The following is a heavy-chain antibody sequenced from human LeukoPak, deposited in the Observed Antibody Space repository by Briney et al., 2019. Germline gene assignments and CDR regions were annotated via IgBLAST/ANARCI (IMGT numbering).Heavy chain of an antibody. CDR1: GGSFSGYY. CDR2: INHSGST. D-gene: IGHD3-22*01. Sequence: SETLSLTCAVYGGSFSGYYWSWIRQPPGKGLEWIGEINHSGSTNYNPSLKSRVTISVDTSKNQFSLKLSSVTAADTAVYYCARRRTFKYYYDSSGWIDIWGQGTMVTVSS. V-gene: IGHV4-34*01. J-gene: IGHJ3*02. CDR3: ARRRTFKYYYDSSGWIDI.